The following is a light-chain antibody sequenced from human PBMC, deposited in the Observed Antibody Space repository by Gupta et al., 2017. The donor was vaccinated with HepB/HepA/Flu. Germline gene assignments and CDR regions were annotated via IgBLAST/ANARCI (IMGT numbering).Light chain of an antibody. Sequence: DIVMTQSPLSLTVTPGEPASISCRSSQSLLHSSGNNYLDWYLQKPGQSPQLLIYLGSNRASGVPDRFSGSGSGTDFTLKISRLEAEDVGVYYCMQALQTPRTFGQGTKLEIK. CDR1: QSLLHSSGNNY. CDR2: LGS. CDR3: MQALQTPRT. V-gene: IGKV2-28*01. J-gene: IGKJ2*01.